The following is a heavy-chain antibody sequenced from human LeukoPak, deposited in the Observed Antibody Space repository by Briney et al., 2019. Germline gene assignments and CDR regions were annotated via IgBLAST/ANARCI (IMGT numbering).Heavy chain of an antibody. J-gene: IGHJ4*02. V-gene: IGHV3-23*01. Sequence: GGSLRLSCAAYGFTFSSHAMAWVRQAPGKGLEWVSAIGGSSGSTYYADSVKGRFTISRDNSKNTVYLQMNNLRADDTAVYYCARDPGVVAFHYLDYWGQGTLVTVSS. CDR2: IGGSSGST. CDR3: ARDPGVVAFHYLDY. CDR1: GFTFSSHA. D-gene: IGHD3-3*01.